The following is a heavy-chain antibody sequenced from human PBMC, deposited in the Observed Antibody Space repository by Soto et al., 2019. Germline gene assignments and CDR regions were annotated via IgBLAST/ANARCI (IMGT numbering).Heavy chain of an antibody. CDR2: IGCDGSNP. D-gene: IGHD3-10*01. V-gene: IGHV3-33*01. CDR3: AREWTFRENNHNYIDV. CDR1: GFTFSRHG. Sequence: QVQLVESGGGVVQPGGSLRLSCAASGFTFSRHGMNWVRQAPGKGLQWVGGIGCDGSNPRYAESVKGRFTISRDNSKNTLYLQMNRLRAEDTAVYYGAREWTFRENNHNYIDVWGTGVTVTVCS. J-gene: IGHJ6*03.